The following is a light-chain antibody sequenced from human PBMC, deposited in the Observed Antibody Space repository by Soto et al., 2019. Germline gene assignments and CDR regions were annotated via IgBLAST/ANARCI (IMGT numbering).Light chain of an antibody. CDR1: QTIRTS. Sequence: DIQMTQSPSSLPASIGDRVTITCRASQTIRTSLNWYQQKAGKAPNLLISSASSLHSGVPSRFTGTGSGTDFTLTISSLQSEDFATYFCQQSFEILVTFGQGTKLEI. CDR2: SAS. V-gene: IGKV1-39*01. CDR3: QQSFEILVT. J-gene: IGKJ2*01.